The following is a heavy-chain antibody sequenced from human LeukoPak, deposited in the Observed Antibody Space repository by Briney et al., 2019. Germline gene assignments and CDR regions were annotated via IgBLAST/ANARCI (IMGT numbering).Heavy chain of an antibody. J-gene: IGHJ3*02. CDR2: IYYSGST. V-gene: IGHV4-59*12. Sequence: SEALSLTCTVSGGSISSYYWSWIRQPPGKGLEWIGYIYYSGSTNYNPSLKSRVTISVDTSKNQFSLKLSSVTAADTAVYYCARGEYCANGVCHAFDIWGQGTMVTVSS. D-gene: IGHD2-8*01. CDR1: GGSISSYY. CDR3: ARGEYCANGVCHAFDI.